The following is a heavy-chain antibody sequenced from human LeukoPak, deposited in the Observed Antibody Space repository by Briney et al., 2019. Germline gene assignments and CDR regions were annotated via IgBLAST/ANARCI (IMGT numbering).Heavy chain of an antibody. CDR2: IYYRGST. CDR3: ARDGSSWYNWFDP. V-gene: IGHV4-59*01. Sequence: SETLSLTCTVSGGSISSYYWSWIRQPPGKGLEWIGYIYYRGSTNYNPSLKSRVTISVDTSKNQFSLKLSSVTAADTAVYYCARDGSSWYNWFDPWGQGTLVTVSS. J-gene: IGHJ5*02. CDR1: GGSISSYY. D-gene: IGHD6-13*01.